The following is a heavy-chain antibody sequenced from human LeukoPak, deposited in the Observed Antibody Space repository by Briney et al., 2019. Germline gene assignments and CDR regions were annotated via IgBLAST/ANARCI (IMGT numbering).Heavy chain of an antibody. CDR1: GGSISSYY. J-gene: IGHJ4*02. V-gene: IGHV4-59*01. CDR3: ARGGYCSGGSCYSRRMVDY. Sequence: SETLSLTCTVSGGSISSYYWSWIRQPPGKGPEWIGYIYYSGSTNYNPSLKSRVTISVDTSKNQFSLKPSSVTAADTAVYYCARGGYCSGGSCYSRRMVDYWGQGTPVTVSS. D-gene: IGHD2-15*01. CDR2: IYYSGST.